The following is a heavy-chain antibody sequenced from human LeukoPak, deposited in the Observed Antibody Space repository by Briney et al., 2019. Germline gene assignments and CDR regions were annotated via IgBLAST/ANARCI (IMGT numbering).Heavy chain of an antibody. CDR3: AKDGPISGWHYFDY. J-gene: IGHJ4*02. CDR1: ALAFSDHG. CDR2: ISHDGSNK. V-gene: IGHV3-30*18. Sequence: GGSLRLSCAASALAFSDHGMHWVRQAPGKGLEWVAVISHDGSNKYYADSVKGRFTISRDNTKNTLYLQMNSLRDEDTAVYYCAKDGPISGWHYFDYWGQGTLVTVSS. D-gene: IGHD6-19*01.